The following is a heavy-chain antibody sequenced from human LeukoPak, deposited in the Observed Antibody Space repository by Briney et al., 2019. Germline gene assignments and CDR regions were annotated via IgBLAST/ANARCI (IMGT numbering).Heavy chain of an antibody. CDR3: TRRDDGGYAH. Sequence: PGGSLKLSCAASGFTFSGSAMHWVRQASGKGLEWVGRIRSKANSYATAYAASVKGRFTISRDDSKNTAYLQMNSLRNEDTAVEYWTRRDDGGYAHLGQGTLVTVSS. J-gene: IGHJ4*02. D-gene: IGHD2-15*01. CDR1: GFTFSGSA. V-gene: IGHV3-73*01. CDR2: IRSKANSYAT.